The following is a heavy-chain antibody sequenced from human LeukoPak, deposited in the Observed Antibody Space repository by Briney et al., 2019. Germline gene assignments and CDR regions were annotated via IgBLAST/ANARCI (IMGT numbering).Heavy chain of an antibody. CDR3: ARGGGSGSYYIGWFDP. D-gene: IGHD3-10*01. CDR2: INHSGST. CDR1: GGSFSGYY. V-gene: IGHV4-34*01. J-gene: IGHJ5*02. Sequence: SETLSLTCAVYGGSFSGYYWSWIRQPPGKGLEWIGEINHSGSTNYNPSLKSRVTISVDTSKNQFSLKLSSVTAADTAVYYCARGGGSGSYYIGWFDPWGQGTLVTVSS.